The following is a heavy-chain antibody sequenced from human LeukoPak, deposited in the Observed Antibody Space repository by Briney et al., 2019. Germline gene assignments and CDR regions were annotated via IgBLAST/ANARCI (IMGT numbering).Heavy chain of an antibody. CDR1: GGSISSYY. D-gene: IGHD3-10*01. J-gene: IGHJ6*02. Sequence: SETLSLTCTVSGGSISSYYWSWIRQPAGKGLEWIGRIYTSGSTNYNPSLKSRVTMSVDTSKNQFSLKLSSVTAADTAVYYCARDTKDEGFGELEGDYYCGMDVWGQGTTVTVSS. CDR3: ARDTKDEGFGELEGDYYCGMDV. CDR2: IYTSGST. V-gene: IGHV4-4*07.